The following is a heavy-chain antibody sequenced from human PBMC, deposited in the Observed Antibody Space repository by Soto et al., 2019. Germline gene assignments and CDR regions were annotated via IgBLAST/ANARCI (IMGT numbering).Heavy chain of an antibody. CDR2: ISGDGVHT. D-gene: IGHD1-26*01. V-gene: IGHV3-74*01. CDR1: GFTFSRYW. J-gene: IGHJ4*02. Sequence: EVQLAESGGGLIQPGGSLRLSCATSGFTFSRYWIHWVRQAPGEGLVWVSRISGDGVHTDYAESVKGRFTVSRDIAKSTGYLQMNNLRAEDTAIYYCAAVRGSLGSLSFDYWGQGTPVTVSA. CDR3: AAVRGSLGSLSFDY.